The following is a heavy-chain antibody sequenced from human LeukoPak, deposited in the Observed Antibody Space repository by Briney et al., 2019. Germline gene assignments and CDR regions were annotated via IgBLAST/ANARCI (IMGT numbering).Heavy chain of an antibody. Sequence: GWSLRLSCAASGFTFSTYAMHWVRQAPGKGLEWVAVISNDGSNKYYADSVKGRFTISRDNSKNTLYLQMNSPRAEDTALYYCARGVRYGEQDHWGQGTLVTVSS. D-gene: IGHD4-17*01. J-gene: IGHJ4*02. CDR3: ARGVRYGEQDH. CDR2: ISNDGSNK. CDR1: GFTFSTYA. V-gene: IGHV3-30-3*01.